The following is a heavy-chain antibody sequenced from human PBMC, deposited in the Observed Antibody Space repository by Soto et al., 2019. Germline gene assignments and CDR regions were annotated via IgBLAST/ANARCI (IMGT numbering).Heavy chain of an antibody. CDR3: APRGVATILRIDY. Sequence: GGSLRLSCAASGFTFSSYAMSWVRQAPGKGLEWVSAISGSSGSTYYADSVKGRFTISRDNSKNTLYLQMNSLRAEDTAVYYCAPRGVATILRIDYWGQGTLVTVSS. D-gene: IGHD5-12*01. CDR2: ISGSSGST. CDR1: GFTFSSYA. V-gene: IGHV3-23*01. J-gene: IGHJ4*02.